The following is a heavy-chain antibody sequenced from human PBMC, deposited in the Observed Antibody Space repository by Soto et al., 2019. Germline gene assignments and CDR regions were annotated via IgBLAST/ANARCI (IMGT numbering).Heavy chain of an antibody. CDR3: ARDRSTIAAAGTISWFNP. V-gene: IGHV4-30-4*01. D-gene: IGHD6-13*01. CDR1: GGSISSGDYY. J-gene: IGHJ5*02. CDR2: IYYSGST. Sequence: SETRSLTCTVSGGSISSGDYYWSWIRQPPGKGLEWIGYIYYSGSTYYNPSLKSRVTISVDTSKNQFSLKLSSVTAADTAVYYCARDRSTIAAAGTISWFNPWGQGTLVTVSS.